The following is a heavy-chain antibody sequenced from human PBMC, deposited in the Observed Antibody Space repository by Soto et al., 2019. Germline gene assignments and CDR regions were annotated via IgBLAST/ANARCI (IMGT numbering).Heavy chain of an antibody. Sequence: QVQLVQSGAKVKKPGSSVKVSCKASGGTFSSYAISWVRQAPGQGLEWMGGIIPIFGTANYAQKFQGRVTITADESTSTAYMELSSLRSEDTAVYYCARDHGVSAARPFDYWGQGTLVTVSS. CDR3: ARDHGVSAARPFDY. CDR1: GGTFSSYA. D-gene: IGHD6-13*01. V-gene: IGHV1-69*01. CDR2: IIPIFGTA. J-gene: IGHJ4*02.